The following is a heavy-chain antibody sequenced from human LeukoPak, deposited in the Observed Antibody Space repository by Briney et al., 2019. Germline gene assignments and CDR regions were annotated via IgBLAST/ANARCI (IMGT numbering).Heavy chain of an antibody. D-gene: IGHD4-11*01. Sequence: GASVKVSCKASGGTFSSYAISWVRQAPGQGLEWMGRIIPILGIANYAQKFQGRVTITADKSTSTVYMELSSLRSEDTAVYYCAKDVRGTTVTTFDYWGQGTLVTVSS. V-gene: IGHV1-69*04. CDR3: AKDVRGTTVTTFDY. J-gene: IGHJ4*02. CDR2: IIPILGIA. CDR1: GGTFSSYA.